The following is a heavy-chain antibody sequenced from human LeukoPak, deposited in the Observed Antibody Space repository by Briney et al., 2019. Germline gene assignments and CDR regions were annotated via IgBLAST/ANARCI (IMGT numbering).Heavy chain of an antibody. J-gene: IGHJ4*02. D-gene: IGHD6-6*01. V-gene: IGHV4-59*01. CDR2: LDYSGST. Sequence: SETLSLTCTVSGGSISSYYGTWIRQPPGKGLEWIGYLDYSGSTNYNPSLKSRVTIPVDTSKNQFSLKVSSVTAADTAVYYCARRHVEYSSSSDPYYFDYWGQGTLVTVSS. CDR1: GGSISSYY. CDR3: ARRHVEYSSSSDPYYFDY.